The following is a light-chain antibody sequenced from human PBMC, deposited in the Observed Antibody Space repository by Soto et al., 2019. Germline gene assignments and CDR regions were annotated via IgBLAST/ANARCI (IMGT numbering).Light chain of an antibody. CDR1: QSVSSY. CDR2: DAS. J-gene: IGKJ4*01. CDR3: QQRSDWPSP. V-gene: IGKV3-11*01. Sequence: EIVLTQSPATLSLSPGERATLSCRASQSVSSYLAWYQQKPGQAPRLLIYDASDRATGIPARFSGSGSGTDIPLTISIREPDDFAVYYWQQRSDWPSPFGGGTKVQIK.